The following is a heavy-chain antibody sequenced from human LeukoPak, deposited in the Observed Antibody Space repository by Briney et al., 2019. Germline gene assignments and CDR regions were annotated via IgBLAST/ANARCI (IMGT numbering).Heavy chain of an antibody. V-gene: IGHV3-64*04. CDR3: ARDRDQLLRFGMDV. CDR1: GFTFSSYA. J-gene: IGHJ6*02. Sequence: PGGSLRLSCSASGFTFSSYAMHWVRQAPGKGLEYVSAISSNGGSTYYADSVKGRFTISRDNSKNTLYLQMNSLRAEDTAVYYCARDRDQLLRFGMDVWGQGTTVTVSS. CDR2: ISSNGGST. D-gene: IGHD2-2*01.